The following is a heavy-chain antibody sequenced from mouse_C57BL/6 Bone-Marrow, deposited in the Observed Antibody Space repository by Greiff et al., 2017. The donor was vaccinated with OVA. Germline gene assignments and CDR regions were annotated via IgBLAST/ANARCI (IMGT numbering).Heavy chain of an antibody. V-gene: IGHV1-19*01. J-gene: IGHJ3*01. Sequence: EVQVVESGPVLVKPGASVKMSCKASGYTFTDYYMNWVKQSHGKSLEWIGVINPYNGGTSYNQKFKGKATLTVDKSSSTAYMELNSLTSEDSAVYYCAREGDGYYLFAYWGQGTLVTVSA. CDR1: GYTFTDYY. CDR2: INPYNGGT. CDR3: AREGDGYYLFAY. D-gene: IGHD2-3*01.